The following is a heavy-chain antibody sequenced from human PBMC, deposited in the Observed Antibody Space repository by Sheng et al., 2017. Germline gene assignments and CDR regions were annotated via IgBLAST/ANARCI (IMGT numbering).Heavy chain of an antibody. CDR2: IYHSGST. Sequence: QVQLQESGPGLVKPSETLSLTCAVSGYSISSGYYWGWIRQPPGKGLEWIGSIYHSGSTYYNPSLKSRVTISVDTSKNQFSLKLSSVTAADTAVYFCAGDKWSGSGSSSGVDYWGQGTLVTVSS. CDR1: GYSISSGYY. D-gene: IGHD6-6*01. J-gene: IGHJ4*02. V-gene: IGHV4-38-2*02. CDR3: AGDKWSGSGSSSGVDY.